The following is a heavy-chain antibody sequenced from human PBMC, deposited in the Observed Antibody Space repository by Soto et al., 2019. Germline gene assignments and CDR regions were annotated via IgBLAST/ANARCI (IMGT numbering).Heavy chain of an antibody. V-gene: IGHV3-7*01. J-gene: IGHJ6*02. Sequence: WSLSLSCAASGFPFSSYWMSWVRQAPGKGLEGVANIKQDGSEKYYVDSVKGRFTISRDNAKNSLYLQMNSLRAEDTAVYYCARDRDYGGNQPYYYYYGMDVWGQGTTVTVSS. D-gene: IGHD4-17*01. CDR3: ARDRDYGGNQPYYYYYGMDV. CDR1: GFPFSSYW. CDR2: IKQDGSEK.